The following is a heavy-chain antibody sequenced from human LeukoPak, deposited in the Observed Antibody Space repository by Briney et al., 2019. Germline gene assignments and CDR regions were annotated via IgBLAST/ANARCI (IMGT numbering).Heavy chain of an antibody. Sequence: PGGSLRLSCAASGFTFTTYAMNWVRQAPGKGLEWVSAIINSGGSTYYADSVKGRFTISRDNSKNTLYLQMNSLRAEDTAVYYCAKDIYGDYWGVDYWGQGTLVTVSS. J-gene: IGHJ4*02. V-gene: IGHV3-23*01. D-gene: IGHD4-17*01. CDR1: GFTFTTYA. CDR2: IINSGGST. CDR3: AKDIYGDYWGVDY.